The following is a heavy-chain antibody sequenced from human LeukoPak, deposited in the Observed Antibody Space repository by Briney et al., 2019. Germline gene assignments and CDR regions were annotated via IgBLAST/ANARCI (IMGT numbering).Heavy chain of an antibody. V-gene: IGHV1-69*06. CDR3: ARGAPYSGSYSPWHAFDI. D-gene: IGHD1-26*01. J-gene: IGHJ3*02. CDR1: GGTFSSYA. Sequence: SVKVSCKASGGTFSSYAISWVRQAPGQGLEWMGGIIPIFGTANYAQKFQGRVTITADKSTSTAYMELSSLRSEDTAVYYCARGAPYSGSYSPWHAFDIWGQGTMVTVSS. CDR2: IIPIFGTA.